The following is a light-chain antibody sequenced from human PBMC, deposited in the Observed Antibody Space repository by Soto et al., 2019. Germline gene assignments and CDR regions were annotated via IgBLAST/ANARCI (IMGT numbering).Light chain of an antibody. CDR3: QQYNNWRT. V-gene: IGKV3-15*01. J-gene: IGKJ1*01. Sequence: EIMMTQSPATLSVSPGERAILSCRASQSVKSNLAWYQQKPGQAPRLLIYGASTRATGIPARFSGSGSGTEFTLTISSLQSEDFAVYYCQQYNNWRTFGQGTKL. CDR1: QSVKSN. CDR2: GAS.